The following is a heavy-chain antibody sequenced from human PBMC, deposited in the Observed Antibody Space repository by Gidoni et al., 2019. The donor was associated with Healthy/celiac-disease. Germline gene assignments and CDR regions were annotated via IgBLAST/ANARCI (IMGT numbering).Heavy chain of an antibody. CDR1: GYSISSGSY. V-gene: IGHV4-38-2*02. D-gene: IGHD3-16*02. J-gene: IGHJ6*02. Sequence: QVQLQESGPGLVKPSETLSLTCAVSGYSISSGSYLGWIRQPPGTGLEWIGSIYHSGSTYYNPSLKSRVTISVDTSKNQFSLKLSSVTVADTAVYYCARDRTFVYDYVWGSYRSTVSSYYYYYGMDVWGQGTTVTVSS. CDR3: ARDRTFVYDYVWGSYRSTVSSYYYYYGMDV. CDR2: IYHSGST.